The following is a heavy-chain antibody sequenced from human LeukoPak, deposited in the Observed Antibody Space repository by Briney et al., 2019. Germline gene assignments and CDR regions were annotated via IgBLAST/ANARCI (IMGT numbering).Heavy chain of an antibody. V-gene: IGHV1-24*01. CDR2: FDPEDGET. Sequence: EASVKVSCKVSGYTLTELSMHWVRQAPGKGLEWMGGFDPEDGETIYAQKFQGRVTMTEDTSTDTAYMELSSLRSEDTAVYYCATVAKQHTSLYLDYWGQGTLVTVSS. J-gene: IGHJ4*02. CDR1: GYTLTELS. CDR3: ATVAKQHTSLYLDY. D-gene: IGHD2-2*02.